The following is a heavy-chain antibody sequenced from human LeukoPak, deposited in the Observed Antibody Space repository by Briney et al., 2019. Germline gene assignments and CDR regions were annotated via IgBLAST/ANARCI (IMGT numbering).Heavy chain of an antibody. J-gene: IGHJ6*03. V-gene: IGHV3-48*03. D-gene: IGHD6-13*01. Sequence: GGSLRLSCATSGFTFSSYEMNWVRQAPGKGLEWVSYISSSGSTIYYADSVKGRFTISRDNAKNSLYLQMNSLRAEDTAVYYCASLTAAAPYYYYYMDVWGKGTTVTVSS. CDR3: ASLTAAAPYYYYYMDV. CDR1: GFTFSSYE. CDR2: ISSSGSTI.